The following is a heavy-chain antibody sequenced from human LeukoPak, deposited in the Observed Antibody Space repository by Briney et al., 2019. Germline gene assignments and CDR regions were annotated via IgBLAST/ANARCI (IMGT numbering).Heavy chain of an antibody. CDR2: ISYDGSNE. Sequence: GGSLRLSCAASGFTFSSYAMHWVRQAPGKGLEWVALISYDGSNEYYADSVKGRFTISRDNSKNTLFLQMNSLRAEDTAVYYCAKNTISGGHYQYYMDVWGKGTTVTVSS. D-gene: IGHD3-16*02. CDR3: AKNTISGGHYQYYMDV. V-gene: IGHV3-30*18. CDR1: GFTFSSYA. J-gene: IGHJ6*03.